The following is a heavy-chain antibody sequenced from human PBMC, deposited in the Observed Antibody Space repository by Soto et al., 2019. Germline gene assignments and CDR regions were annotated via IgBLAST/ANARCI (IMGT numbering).Heavy chain of an antibody. J-gene: IGHJ4*02. Sequence: EVQLLESGGGLVQPGGSLRLSCAASGFTFSSYAMSWVRQAPGKGLEWVSAISCSGGSTYYADSVKGRFTISRDNSKNTLYLQMNSLRAEDTAVYYCAKDRDRYCGGDCSFDYWGQGTLVTVSS. CDR3: AKDRDRYCGGDCSFDY. CDR2: ISCSGGST. D-gene: IGHD2-21*02. V-gene: IGHV3-23*01. CDR1: GFTFSSYA.